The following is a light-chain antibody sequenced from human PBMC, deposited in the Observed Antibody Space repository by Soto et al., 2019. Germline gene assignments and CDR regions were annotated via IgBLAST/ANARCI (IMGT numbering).Light chain of an antibody. CDR3: NSYAGSNKKV. Sequence: QSALTQPPSASGSPGQSVTISCTGTSSDVGGYNYVSWYQQHPGKAPKLMIYGVSKRPSGVPDRFSGSKSGNTASLTVSGLQAEDEADYYCNSYAGSNKKVFGGGTKLTVL. V-gene: IGLV2-8*01. CDR1: SSDVGGYNY. J-gene: IGLJ2*01. CDR2: GVS.